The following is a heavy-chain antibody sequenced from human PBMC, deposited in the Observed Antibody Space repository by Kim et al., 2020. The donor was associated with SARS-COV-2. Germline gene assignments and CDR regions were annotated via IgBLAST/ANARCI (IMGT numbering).Heavy chain of an antibody. J-gene: IGHJ3*02. V-gene: IGHV5-51*01. CDR3: ARYHNRDLGLVVAGSIGAFDI. Sequence: GASLKISCKGSGYSFTSYWIGWVRQMPGKGLEWMGIIYPGDSDTRYSPSFQGQVTISADKSISTAYLQWSSLKASDTAMYYCARYHNRDLGLVVAGSIGAFDIWGQGTMVTVSS. CDR1: GYSFTSYW. CDR2: IYPGDSDT. D-gene: IGHD6-13*01.